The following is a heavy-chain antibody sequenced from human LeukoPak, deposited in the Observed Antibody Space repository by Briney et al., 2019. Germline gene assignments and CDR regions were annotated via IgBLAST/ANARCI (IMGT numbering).Heavy chain of an antibody. Sequence: GESLKISCKGSGYTFSNHWIGWVRQMPGKGLEWMGIIFPADSDTRYSPSFQGQVTISADKSINTAYLQWGSLKASDTAMYYCARSQGYCSGGSCLQGDWFDPWGQGTLVTVSS. CDR3: ARSQGYCSGGSCLQGDWFDP. CDR1: GYTFSNHW. J-gene: IGHJ5*02. D-gene: IGHD2-15*01. V-gene: IGHV5-51*01. CDR2: IFPADSDT.